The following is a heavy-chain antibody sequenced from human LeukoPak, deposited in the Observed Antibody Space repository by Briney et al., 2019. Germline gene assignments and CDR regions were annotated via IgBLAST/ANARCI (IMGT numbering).Heavy chain of an antibody. CDR3: ARDAMCSGGSCYPDY. D-gene: IGHD2-15*01. J-gene: IGHJ4*02. Sequence: PGGSLRLSCAASGFTFSDYYMSWVRQAPGKGLEWVSFISGVDSYTRYADSVKGRFTISRDNARNSLSLQMNSLRAEDTAVYYCARDAMCSGGSCYPDYWGQGILVTVSS. CDR1: GFTFSDYY. CDR2: ISGVDSYT. V-gene: IGHV3-11*05.